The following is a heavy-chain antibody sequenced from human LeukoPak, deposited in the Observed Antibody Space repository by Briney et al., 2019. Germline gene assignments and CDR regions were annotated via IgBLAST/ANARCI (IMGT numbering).Heavy chain of an antibody. CDR1: GYTFVGYY. D-gene: IGHD5-12*01. CDR2: IDPYTGNT. Sequence: GASVKVSCKASGYTFVGYYLHWVRQAPGQGLEWMAWIDPYTGNTHYAQKFQGRITVTRDTSVSTTYMELSWLTSDDTARYYCAREYSASEHWGQGTLLTVSS. V-gene: IGHV1-2*02. J-gene: IGHJ4*02. CDR3: AREYSASEH.